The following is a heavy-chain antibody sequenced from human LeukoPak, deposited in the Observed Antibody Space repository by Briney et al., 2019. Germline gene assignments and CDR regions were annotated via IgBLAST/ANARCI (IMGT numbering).Heavy chain of an antibody. CDR3: ARGHRPYYYGSGRYYPFMDV. CDR2: INHSGST. CDR1: GGSFSGYY. D-gene: IGHD3-10*01. V-gene: IGHV4-34*01. J-gene: IGHJ6*02. Sequence: SETLSLTCAVYGGSFSGYYWSWIRQPPGKGLEWIGEINHSGSTNYNPSLKSRVTISVDTSKNQFSLKLSSVTAADTAVYYCARGHRPYYYGSGRYYPFMDVWGQGTTVTVSS.